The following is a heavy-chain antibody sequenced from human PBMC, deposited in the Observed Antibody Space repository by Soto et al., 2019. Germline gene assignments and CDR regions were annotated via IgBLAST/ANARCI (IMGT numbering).Heavy chain of an antibody. J-gene: IGHJ4*02. CDR1: GYSFTSYW. Sequence: PGESLKISCKGSGYSFTSYWISWVRQMPGKGLEWMGRIDPSDSYTNYSPSFQGHVTISADNSKNTLYLQMNSLRAEDTAVYYCAKDRPYYYDSSGSSFDYWGQGTLVTVSS. CDR2: IDPSDSYT. V-gene: IGHV5-10-1*01. D-gene: IGHD3-22*01. CDR3: AKDRPYYYDSSGSSFDY.